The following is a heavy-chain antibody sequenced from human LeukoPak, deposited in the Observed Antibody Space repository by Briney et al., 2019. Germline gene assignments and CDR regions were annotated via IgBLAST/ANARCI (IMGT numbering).Heavy chain of an antibody. CDR2: IIPIFGSA. CDR1: GGTFSSYA. V-gene: IGHV1-69*05. CDR3: ARAPSGYDFAWFDP. Sequence: SVKVSCKASGGTFSSYAISWVRQAPGQGLEWMGGIIPIFGSANYAQKFQGRVTITTDESTSTAYMELSRLRSDDTAVYYCARAPSGYDFAWFDPWGQGTLVTVSS. D-gene: IGHD5-12*01. J-gene: IGHJ5*02.